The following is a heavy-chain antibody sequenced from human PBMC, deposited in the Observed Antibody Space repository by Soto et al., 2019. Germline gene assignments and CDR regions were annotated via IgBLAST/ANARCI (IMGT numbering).Heavy chain of an antibody. J-gene: IGHJ6*02. CDR1: GGTFSSYA. D-gene: IGHD7-27*01. CDR2: IIPIFGTA. V-gene: IGHV1-69*13. CDR3: ASQLTGDYCYYGMDV. Sequence: SVKVSCKASGGTFSSYAISWVRQAPGQGLEWMGGIIPIFGTADYAQKFQGRVTITADESTSTAYMELSSLRSEDTAVYYCASQLTGDYCYYGMDVWGQGTTVTVSS.